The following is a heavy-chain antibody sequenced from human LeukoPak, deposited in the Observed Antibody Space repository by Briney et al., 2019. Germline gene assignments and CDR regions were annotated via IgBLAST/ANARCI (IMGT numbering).Heavy chain of an antibody. CDR2: ISGRTGGT. V-gene: IGHV3-23*01. D-gene: IGHD5-12*01. J-gene: IGHJ4*02. CDR1: GFTFNTNA. CDR3: AKCGNSGCHLIDY. Sequence: GGSLRLSCAASGFTFNTNAMSWVRQAPGKGLEWVSAISGRTGGTYYADSVKGRFTISKDNSKSTLYLQMDSLRAEDTAVYYCAKCGNSGCHLIDYWGQGTLVTVSS.